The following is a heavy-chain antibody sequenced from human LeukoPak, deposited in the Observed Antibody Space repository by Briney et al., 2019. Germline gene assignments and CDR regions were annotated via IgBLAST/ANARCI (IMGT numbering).Heavy chain of an antibody. CDR3: ARAHYSDSSGFFRFPDY. CDR1: GFTFSSYW. CDR2: INSDGSST. V-gene: IGHV3-74*01. J-gene: IGHJ4*02. Sequence: PGGSLRLSCAASGFTFSSYWMHWVRQAPGKGLVWVSRINSDGSSTTYADSVKGRFTVSRDNAKNTLYLQMNSLRAEDTAVYYCARAHYSDSSGFFRFPDYWGQGTLVTVSS. D-gene: IGHD3-22*01.